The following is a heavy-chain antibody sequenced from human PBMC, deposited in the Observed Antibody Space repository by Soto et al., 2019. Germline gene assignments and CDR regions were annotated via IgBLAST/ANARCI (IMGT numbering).Heavy chain of an antibody. V-gene: IGHV4-34*01. CDR3: ARGEITLLGGMDV. CDR2: INHSGSS. D-gene: IGHD3-10*01. Sequence: PSETLSLTCTFSGVSFRGYYWGWVRQPPGKGLEWIGEINHSGSSNYHPYLKSRVTISVATSKKQFSLTVNSVTPADTAVYYCARGEITLLGGMDVWGQGTTVTVSS. CDR1: GVSFRGYY. J-gene: IGHJ6*02.